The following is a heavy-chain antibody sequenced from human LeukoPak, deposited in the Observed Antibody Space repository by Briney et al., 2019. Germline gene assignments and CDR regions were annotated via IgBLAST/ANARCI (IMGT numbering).Heavy chain of an antibody. CDR1: GFTFSSYG. CDR3: ARDHYGDYVQDYYYGMDV. J-gene: IGHJ6*02. Sequence: PGGSLRLSCAASGFTFSSYGMHWVRQAPGKGLEWVAVIWYDGSNKYYADSVKGRFTISRDNSKNTLYLQMNSLRAEDTAVYYCARDHYGDYVQDYYYGMDVWGQGTTVTVSS. V-gene: IGHV3-33*01. CDR2: IWYDGSNK. D-gene: IGHD4-17*01.